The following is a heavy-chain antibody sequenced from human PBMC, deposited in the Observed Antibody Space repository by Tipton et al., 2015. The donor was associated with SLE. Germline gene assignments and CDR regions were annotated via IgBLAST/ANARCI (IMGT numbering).Heavy chain of an antibody. CDR3: ARGQIWSGYYPYFDY. J-gene: IGHJ4*02. V-gene: IGHV3-9*01. CDR1: GFTFDDYA. CDR2: ITWNSGSI. Sequence: SLRLSCAASGFTFDDYAMHWVRQVPGKGLEWVSGITWNSGSIGYADSVKGRFTISRDNAKNSLYLQMDNLRAEDTALYYCARGQIWSGYYPYFDYWGQGTLVTVSS. D-gene: IGHD3-3*01.